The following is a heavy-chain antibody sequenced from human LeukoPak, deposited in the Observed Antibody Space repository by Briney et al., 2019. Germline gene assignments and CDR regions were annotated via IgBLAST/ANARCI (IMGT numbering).Heavy chain of an antibody. V-gene: IGHV3-21*01. CDR2: ISSSSSYI. D-gene: IGHD1-26*01. J-gene: IGHJ4*02. Sequence: GGSLRLSCAASGFTFSSYSMNWVRQAPGKGLEWVSSISSSSSYIYYADSVKGRFTISRDNAKNSLYLQMNSLRAEDTAVYYCARMPEGGSRSPLIGAFDYWGQGTLVTVSS. CDR1: GFTFSSYS. CDR3: ARMPEGGSRSPLIGAFDY.